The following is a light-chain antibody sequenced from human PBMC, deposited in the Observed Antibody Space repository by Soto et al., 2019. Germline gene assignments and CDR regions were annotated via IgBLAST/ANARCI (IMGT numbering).Light chain of an antibody. Sequence: QSVLTQPPSASGTPGQRVTISCSGSSSNIGSNTVNWYQQLPGTAPKLLIYSNNQRPSGVPDRFSGSKSGTSASLAISGRQSEDEADYYCAAWDDSLKGYVFGTGTRVPAL. J-gene: IGLJ1*01. CDR2: SNN. CDR1: SSNIGSNT. CDR3: AAWDDSLKGYV. V-gene: IGLV1-44*01.